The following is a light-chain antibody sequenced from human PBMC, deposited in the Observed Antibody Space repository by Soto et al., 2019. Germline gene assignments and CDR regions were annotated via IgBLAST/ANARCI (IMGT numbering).Light chain of an antibody. CDR1: SSDVGRYNY. CDR2: DVI. CDR3: ASYTNSDTRV. Sequence: QPVLTQPASVSGSPGQSITISCTGTSSDVGRYNYVSWYQQFPGKVPKLVIYDVIHRPSGVSNRFSGSKSGNTASLTISGLQAEDEADYYCASYTNSDTRVFGGGTKLTVL. V-gene: IGLV2-14*01. J-gene: IGLJ3*02.